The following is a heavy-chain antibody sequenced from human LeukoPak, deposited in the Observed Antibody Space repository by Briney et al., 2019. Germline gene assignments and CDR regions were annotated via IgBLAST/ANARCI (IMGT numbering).Heavy chain of an antibody. D-gene: IGHD2-2*02. CDR1: GYTFNSYW. V-gene: IGHV3-74*01. Sequence: GGSLRLSCAASGYTFNSYWIHWVRQAPGKGLVWVSRINVDGSIRDYADSVKGRFTISRDNAKNTLYLQMNSLRAEDTAVYYCAKELGYCSSTSCYSDYWGQGTLVTVSS. J-gene: IGHJ4*02. CDR3: AKELGYCSSTSCYSDY. CDR2: INVDGSIR.